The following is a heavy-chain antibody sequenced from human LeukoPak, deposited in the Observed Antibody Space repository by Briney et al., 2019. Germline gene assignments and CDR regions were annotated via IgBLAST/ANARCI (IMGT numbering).Heavy chain of an antibody. Sequence: SETLSLTCIVSGGSISSYYWSWIRQPPGKGLEWIGYIYYSGSANYNPSLKSRVTISVDTSKNQFSLKLSSVTAADTAVYYCARAVGGDYVWGSYRSMYNWFDPWGQGTLVTVSS. V-gene: IGHV4-59*01. CDR2: IYYSGSA. D-gene: IGHD3-16*02. J-gene: IGHJ5*02. CDR1: GGSISSYY. CDR3: ARAVGGDYVWGSYRSMYNWFDP.